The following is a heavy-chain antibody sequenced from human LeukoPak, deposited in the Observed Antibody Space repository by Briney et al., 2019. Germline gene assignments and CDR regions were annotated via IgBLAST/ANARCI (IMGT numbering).Heavy chain of an antibody. Sequence: PGGSLRLSCAASGFTFSSYGMHWVRQAPGKGLEWVAVISYDGSNKYYADSVKGRFTISRDNSKNTIYLQMNSLGAEDTAVYYCVKGLRSYGYSLFDYWGQGSLVTVSS. J-gene: IGHJ4*02. CDR2: ISYDGSNK. D-gene: IGHD5-18*01. CDR1: GFTFSSYG. CDR3: VKGLRSYGYSLFDY. V-gene: IGHV3-30*18.